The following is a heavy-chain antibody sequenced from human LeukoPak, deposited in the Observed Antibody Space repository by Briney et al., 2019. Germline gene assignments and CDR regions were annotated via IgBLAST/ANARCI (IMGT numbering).Heavy chain of an antibody. CDR1: GGTLSSYA. V-gene: IGHV1-69*13. D-gene: IGHD3-22*01. Sequence: SVKVSCKASGGTLSSYAISWVRQAPGQGLEWMGGIIPIFGTANYAQKFQGRVTITADESTSTAYMELSSLRSEDTAVYYCARDHGDSSGYTPSAYYYYGMDVWGQGTTVTVSS. CDR3: ARDHGDSSGYTPSAYYYYGMDV. J-gene: IGHJ6*02. CDR2: IIPIFGTA.